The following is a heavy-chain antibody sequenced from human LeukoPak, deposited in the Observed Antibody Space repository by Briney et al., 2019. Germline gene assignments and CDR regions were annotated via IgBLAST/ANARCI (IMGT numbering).Heavy chain of an antibody. V-gene: IGHV1-8*01. J-gene: IGHJ4*02. CDR2: MNPNSGNT. Sequence: GSVKVSCKASGYTFTSYDINWVRQATGQGLEWMGWMNPNSGNTGYAQKFQGRVTMTRNTSISTAYMELSSLRAEDTAVYYCARVGPAAMVAYWGQGTLVTVSS. D-gene: IGHD2-2*01. CDR1: GYTFTSYD. CDR3: ARVGPAAMVAY.